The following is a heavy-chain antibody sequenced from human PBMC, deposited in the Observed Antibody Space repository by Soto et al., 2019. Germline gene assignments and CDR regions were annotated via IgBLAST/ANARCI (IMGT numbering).Heavy chain of an antibody. V-gene: IGHV4-34*01. CDR2: INHSGST. J-gene: IGHJ4*02. D-gene: IGHD3-10*01. CDR1: GGSFSGYY. Sequence: SETLSLTCAVYGGSFSGYYWSWIRQPPGKGLEWVGEINHSGSTNYNASLENRVTITVDTYKNKFFLKLISVTAADTAVYYCARRPYYYGSGSYYNFWGQGTMVTVSS. CDR3: ARRPYYYGSGSYYNF.